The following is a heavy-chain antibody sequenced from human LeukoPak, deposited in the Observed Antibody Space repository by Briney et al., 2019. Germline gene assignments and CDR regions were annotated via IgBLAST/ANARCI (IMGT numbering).Heavy chain of an antibody. D-gene: IGHD4-23*01. CDR3: ARDNQVVYGGNSHFDY. V-gene: IGHV3-33*01. CDR1: GFTFSSYG. J-gene: IGHJ4*02. CDR2: IWYDGSNK. Sequence: GGSLRLSCAASGFTFSSYGMHWVRQAPGKGLEWVADIWYDGSNKYYADSVKGRFTISRDNSKNTLYLQMNSLRAEDTAVYYCARDNQVVYGGNSHFDYWGQGTLVTVYS.